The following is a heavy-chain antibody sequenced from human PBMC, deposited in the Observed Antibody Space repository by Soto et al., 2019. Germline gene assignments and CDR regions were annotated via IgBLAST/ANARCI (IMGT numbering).Heavy chain of an antibody. J-gene: IGHJ6*02. CDR1: GVSFSSAGYY. D-gene: IGHD2-21*01. Sequence: SSETLSLTCTVSGVSFSSAGYYWTWIRQPPGMGLEWMGYISYSGSTYYNPSLQSRITISLDTSKSQFSLKLTSVTAADTAVYYCVRFVNCYYYGVDVWGQGTTVTVSS. CDR3: VRFVNCYYYGVDV. V-gene: IGHV4-31*03. CDR2: ISYSGST.